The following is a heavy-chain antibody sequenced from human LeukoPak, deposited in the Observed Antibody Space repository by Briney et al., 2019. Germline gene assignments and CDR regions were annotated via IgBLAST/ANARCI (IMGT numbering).Heavy chain of an antibody. Sequence: ASVKVSCKASGYTFIGYYINWVRQAPGQGLEWMGWIGVYNGKRYSAQKLQGRLTMTTDTSTSTAYMELRSLRSDDTAMYYCARAAGKGSPDYWGQGTVVTVSS. CDR1: GYTFIGYY. CDR2: IGVYNGKR. V-gene: IGHV1-18*04. CDR3: ARAAGKGSPDY. D-gene: IGHD1-26*01. J-gene: IGHJ4*02.